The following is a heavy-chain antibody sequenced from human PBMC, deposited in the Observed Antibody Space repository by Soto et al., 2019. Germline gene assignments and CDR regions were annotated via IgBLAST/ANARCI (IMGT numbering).Heavy chain of an antibody. D-gene: IGHD2-15*01. CDR1: GYSFISYW. V-gene: IGHV5-51*01. CDR2: FYPGDSTS. J-gene: IGHJ3*02. CDR3: ARIIGYCRNNDCSWTFDI. Sequence: LGESLKISCKTSGYSFISYWVARVRQLPGKGLEWMGTFYPGDSTSTYSPSFQGQVTISVDKSISTAYLQLSSLKASDTAMYYCARIIGYCRNNDCSWTFDIWGQGTMVTVSS.